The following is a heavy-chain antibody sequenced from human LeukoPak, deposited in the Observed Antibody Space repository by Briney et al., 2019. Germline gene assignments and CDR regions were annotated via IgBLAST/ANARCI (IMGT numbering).Heavy chain of an antibody. CDR3: TTQYSRGPPGY. CDR1: GFTFSGSA. V-gene: IGHV3-73*01. J-gene: IGHJ4*02. CDR2: IRSKVNNYAT. Sequence: GGSLRLSCAASGFTFSGSAMHWVRQASGKGLEWIGRIRSKVNNYATAYAASVKDRFTISRDDSRNTAYLQMNSLKTEDTAVYYCTTQYSRGPPGYWGQGTLVTVSS. D-gene: IGHD6-19*01.